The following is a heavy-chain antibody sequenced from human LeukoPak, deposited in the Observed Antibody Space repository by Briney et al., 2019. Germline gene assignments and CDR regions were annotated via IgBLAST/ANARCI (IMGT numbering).Heavy chain of an antibody. CDR3: TRVVNGGHFDY. V-gene: IGHV4-59*01. CDR2: VYHTGTS. D-gene: IGHD2-8*01. Sequence: SETLSLTCSVSGASINDYYWTWIRQPPGKGLEWIGYVYHTGTSGYHPSLKSRVAMSLDTSKNQVSLKLSSVTAADTAVYFCTRVVNGGHFDYWGQGTLVTVSS. J-gene: IGHJ4*02. CDR1: GASINDYY.